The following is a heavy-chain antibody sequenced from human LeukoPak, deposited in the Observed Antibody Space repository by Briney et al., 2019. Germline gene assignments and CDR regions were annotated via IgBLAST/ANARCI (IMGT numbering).Heavy chain of an antibody. CDR2: ISHSGGIT. CDR1: GFTFSNYA. V-gene: IGHV3-23*01. CDR3: AKELILLDYGRGYYYYGLDV. D-gene: IGHD4-17*01. Sequence: GGSLRLSCAASGFTFSNYAMNWVRQAPGKGLEWVSMISHSGGITYYADSVKGRFTISRDNSRNTLYLQMNSLSADDTAVYHCAKELILLDYGRGYYYYGLDVWGQGTTLTVSS. J-gene: IGHJ6*02.